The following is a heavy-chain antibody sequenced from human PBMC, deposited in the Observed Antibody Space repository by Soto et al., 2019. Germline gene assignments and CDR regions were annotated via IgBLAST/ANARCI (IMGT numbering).Heavy chain of an antibody. J-gene: IGHJ6*02. CDR2: IIPIFGTA. Sequence: SVKVSCKASGGTFSSYAISWVRQAPGQGLEWMGGIIPIFGTANYAQKFQGRVTITADKSTSTAYMELSSLRSEDTAVYYCARPEYGGNTQFYYYGMDVWGQGTTVTVSS. V-gene: IGHV1-69*06. CDR1: GGTFSSYA. D-gene: IGHD2-15*01. CDR3: ARPEYGGNTQFYYYGMDV.